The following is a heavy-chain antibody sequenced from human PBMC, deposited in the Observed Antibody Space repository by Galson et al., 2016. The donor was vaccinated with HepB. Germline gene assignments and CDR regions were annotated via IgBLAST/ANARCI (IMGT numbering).Heavy chain of an antibody. Sequence: ETLSLTCAVYGGSFSGYYWNWIRQPPGEGLEWIGEINHSGTTNYNPSLKSRVTISGDTSKNQFSLKLSSVTAADTAVYYCARGRPCQLRWYPRGDAFDIWGQGTMVTVSS. CDR3: ARGRPCQLRWYPRGDAFDI. CDR2: INHSGTT. D-gene: IGHD4-23*01. V-gene: IGHV4-34*01. CDR1: GGSFSGYY. J-gene: IGHJ3*02.